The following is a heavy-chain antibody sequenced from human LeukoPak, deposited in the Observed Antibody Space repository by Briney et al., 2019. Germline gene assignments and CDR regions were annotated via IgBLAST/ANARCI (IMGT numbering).Heavy chain of an antibody. CDR2: IDWDDDK. J-gene: IGHJ4*02. Sequence: PTXVNPTQTLTLTCTFSGFSLSTSGMRVGWIRXXPGKALEWLSRIDWDDDKLYNTSLKTRLTISKYPSKNQVVLTMTNMDPVDTATYYCARAMVRGVLDYWGQGTLVTVSS. CDR3: ARAMVRGVLDY. V-gene: IGHV2-70*04. D-gene: IGHD3-10*01. CDR1: GFSLSTSGMR.